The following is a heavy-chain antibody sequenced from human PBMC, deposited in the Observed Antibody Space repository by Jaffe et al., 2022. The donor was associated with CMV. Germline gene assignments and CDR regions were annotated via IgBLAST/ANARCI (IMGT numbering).Heavy chain of an antibody. CDR1: GFTFSDYY. CDR2: ISSSGSTI. J-gene: IGHJ6*02. Sequence: QVQLVESGGGLVKPGGSLRLSCAASGFTFSDYYMSWIRQAPGKGLEWVSYISSSGSTIYYADSVKGRFTISRDNAKNSLYLQMNSLRAEDTAVYYCARDLSSAYSGSYYEGPRSDYYYYYYGMDVWGQGTTVTVSS. D-gene: IGHD1-26*01. CDR3: ARDLSSAYSGSYYEGPRSDYYYYYYGMDV. V-gene: IGHV3-11*01.